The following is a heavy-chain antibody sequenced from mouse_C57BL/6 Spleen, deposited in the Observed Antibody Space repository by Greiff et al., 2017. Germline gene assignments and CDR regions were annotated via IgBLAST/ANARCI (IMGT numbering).Heavy chain of an antibody. CDR2: INTSSGYT. D-gene: IGHD2-3*01. J-gene: IGHJ4*01. V-gene: IGHV1-7*01. CDR3: ARWLLRGYAMDY. CDR1: GYTFTSYW. Sequence: VQLQQSGAELAKPGASVKLSCKASGYTFTSYWMHWVKQRPGQGLEWIGYINTSSGYTKYNQKFKDKATFTADKSSSTAYRQLSSRTCDDSAVYYCARWLLRGYAMDYWGQGTSVTVSS.